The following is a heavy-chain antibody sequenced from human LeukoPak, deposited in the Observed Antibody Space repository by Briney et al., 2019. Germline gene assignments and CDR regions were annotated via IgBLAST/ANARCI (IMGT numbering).Heavy chain of an antibody. D-gene: IGHD2-2*01. V-gene: IGHV1-2*02. CDR1: GNTFTGYY. Sequence: ASVKVSCKASGNTFTGYYMHWVRQAPGQGLEWMGWINPNSGGTNFAQQFQGRVTMTRDTSISTAYMELSSLRSEDTAVYYCARGRRPIVVVPDDIHKPLNYFDPWGQGTLVTVSS. CDR3: ARGRRPIVVVPDDIHKPLNYFDP. J-gene: IGHJ5*02. CDR2: INPNSGGT.